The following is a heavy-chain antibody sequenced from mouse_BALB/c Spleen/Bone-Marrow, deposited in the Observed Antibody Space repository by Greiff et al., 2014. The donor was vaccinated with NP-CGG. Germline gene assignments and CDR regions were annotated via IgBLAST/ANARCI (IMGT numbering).Heavy chain of an antibody. CDR1: GFTFSSYA. CDR2: ISSGGSYT. V-gene: IGHV5-9-3*01. CDR3: ARQDYYGSSSHWYFDV. J-gene: IGHJ1*01. Sequence: EVQRVESGGGLVKPGGSLKLSCAASGFTFSSYAMSWVRQTPEKRLEWVATISSGGSYTYYADSVKGRFTISRDTAKNTLYLQMSSLRSEDTAIYYCARQDYYGSSSHWYFDVWGAGTTVTVSS. D-gene: IGHD1-1*01.